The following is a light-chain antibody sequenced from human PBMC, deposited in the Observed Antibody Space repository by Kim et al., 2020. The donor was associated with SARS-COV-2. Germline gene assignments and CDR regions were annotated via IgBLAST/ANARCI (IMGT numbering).Light chain of an antibody. CDR3: SSYAGKV. CDR2: EVS. V-gene: IGLV2-8*01. Sequence: GSPGQSVTISCTGTSSDDGGDNYVSWYQQHQGKAPKIMIYEVSKRPSGVPDRFSGSKSGNTVSLTCSGLQAEDEADYYCSSYAGKVFGTGTKVTVL. J-gene: IGLJ1*01. CDR1: SSDDGGDNY.